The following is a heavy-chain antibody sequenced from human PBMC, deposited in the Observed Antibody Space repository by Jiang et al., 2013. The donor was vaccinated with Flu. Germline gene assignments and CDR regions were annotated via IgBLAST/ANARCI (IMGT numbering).Heavy chain of an antibody. CDR2: IYWDDDK. CDR3: AHRRGYSYGYNYFDY. V-gene: IGHV2-5*02. Sequence: KPTQTLTLTCTFSGLSLSTSGVGVGWIRQPPGKALEWLALIYWDDDKRYSPSLKSRLTITKDTSKNQVVLTMTNMDPVDTATYYCAHRRGYSYGYNYFDYWGQGTLVTVSS. CDR1: GLSLSTSGVG. D-gene: IGHD5-18*01. J-gene: IGHJ4*02.